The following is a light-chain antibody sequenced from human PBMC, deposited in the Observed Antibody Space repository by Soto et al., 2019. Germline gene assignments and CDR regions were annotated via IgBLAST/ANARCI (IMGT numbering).Light chain of an antibody. V-gene: IGKV1-5*03. CDR3: QQYNSYPWT. Sequence: DIQMTQSPSTLSASVGDRVTITCRASQSISSWLAWYQQKPGKAPKLLIYKASSLESGVPSGFSGSGSGTEFTLTISSLQPDDFATSYCQQYNSYPWTFGPGTTVEIK. CDR1: QSISSW. CDR2: KAS. J-gene: IGKJ1*01.